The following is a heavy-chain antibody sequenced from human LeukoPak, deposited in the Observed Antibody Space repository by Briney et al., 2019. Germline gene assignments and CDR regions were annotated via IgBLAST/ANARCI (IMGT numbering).Heavy chain of an antibody. D-gene: IGHD6-13*01. CDR2: ITGNGGVT. J-gene: IGHJ3*02. Sequence: GGSLRLSCVPSGFTFSTYAMTWVRQAPGKGLEWVSSITGNGGVTYYADSVKGRFTMSRDNSKNMLYLQMNSLRAEDTAVYYCARPIAAAGTDDAFDIWGQGTMVTVSS. CDR1: GFTFSTYA. V-gene: IGHV3-23*01. CDR3: ARPIAAAGTDDAFDI.